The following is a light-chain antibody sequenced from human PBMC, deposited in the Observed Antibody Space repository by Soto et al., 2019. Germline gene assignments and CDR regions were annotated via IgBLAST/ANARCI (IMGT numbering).Light chain of an antibody. CDR3: QQYGTSPIT. V-gene: IGKV3-20*01. CDR1: QSISSAY. CDR2: GAS. J-gene: IGKJ5*01. Sequence: EIVLTQSPGTLSLSPGERATLSCRASQSISSAYLAWYQQRPGQTPRLLIYGASSRATGIPDRFSGSGSGTDFTLTISRLEPEDFAVYYCQQYGTSPITFGQGTRLEIK.